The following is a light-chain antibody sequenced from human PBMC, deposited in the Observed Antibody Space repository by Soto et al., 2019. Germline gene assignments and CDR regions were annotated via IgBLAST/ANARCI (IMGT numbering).Light chain of an antibody. CDR3: QQYKRYPYT. V-gene: IGKV1-5*03. CDR2: KAS. J-gene: IGKJ2*01. CDR1: QSISSW. Sequence: DIQLTQSPSTLSLSVGDRVTITCRASQSISSWLAWYQQKPGKAPKLLIYKASSLDSGVPSRFSGSGSGTEFTLTISSLQPDDFATYYCQQYKRYPYTFGQGTKLEIK.